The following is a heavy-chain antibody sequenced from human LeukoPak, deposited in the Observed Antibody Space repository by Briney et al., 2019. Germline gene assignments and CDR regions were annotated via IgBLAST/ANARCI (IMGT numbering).Heavy chain of an antibody. D-gene: IGHD3-22*01. J-gene: IGHJ4*02. CDR3: ARDYYDSSGYLYFDY. CDR2: IIPIFGTA. Sequence: SVKVSCKASGGTFSSYAISWVRQAPGQGLEWMGGIIPIFGTANYAQKFQGRVTITADEPTSTAYMELSSLRSEDTAVYYCARDYYDSSGYLYFDYWGQETLVTVSS. CDR1: GGTFSSYA. V-gene: IGHV1-69*13.